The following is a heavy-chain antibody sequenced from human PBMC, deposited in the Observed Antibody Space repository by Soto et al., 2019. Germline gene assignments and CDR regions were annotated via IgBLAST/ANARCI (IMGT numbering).Heavy chain of an antibody. Sequence: GSLRLSCAASGFTFSSYAMSWVRQAPVKGLEWVSAISGSGGSTYYADSVKGRFTISRDNSKNTQYLQMSSLRADDTSVYYCVKGEYYYDSSGYYPFDYWGQGTLVTVSS. D-gene: IGHD3-22*01. V-gene: IGHV3-23*01. CDR3: VKGEYYYDSSGYYPFDY. CDR2: ISGSGGST. CDR1: GFTFSSYA. J-gene: IGHJ4*02.